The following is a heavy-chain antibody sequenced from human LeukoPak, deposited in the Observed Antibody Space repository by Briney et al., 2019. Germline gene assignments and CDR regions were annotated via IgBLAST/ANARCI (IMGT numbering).Heavy chain of an antibody. CDR2: INPYNGNT. J-gene: IGHJ2*01. V-gene: IGHV1-18*01. CDR1: GYRFTSYG. D-gene: IGHD3-16*01. Sequence: ASVKVSCKASGYRFTSYGISWVRQAPGQGLEWMGWINPYNGNTNYAQKLQGRVTMTTDTSTSTAYMELRSLRSADTAVYYCARGGDVPLCGFSHLGGRGTLIPV. CDR3: ARGGDVPLCGFSHL.